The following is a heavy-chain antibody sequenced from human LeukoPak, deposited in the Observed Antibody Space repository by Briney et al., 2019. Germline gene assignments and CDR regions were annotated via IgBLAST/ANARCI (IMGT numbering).Heavy chain of an antibody. CDR1: GFTFSSYE. CDR2: ISSSGSTI. Sequence: PGGSLRPSCAASGFTFSSYEMNWVRQAPGKGLEWVSYISSSGSTIYYADSVKGRFTISRDNAKNSLYLQMNSLRAEDTAVYYCARDKDSDYYGSGSYYPGMDVWGQGTTVTVSS. CDR3: ARDKDSDYYGSGSYYPGMDV. V-gene: IGHV3-48*03. J-gene: IGHJ6*02. D-gene: IGHD3-10*01.